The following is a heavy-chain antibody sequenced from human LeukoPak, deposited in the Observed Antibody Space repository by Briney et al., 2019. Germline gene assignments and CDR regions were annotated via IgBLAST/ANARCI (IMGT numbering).Heavy chain of an antibody. CDR2: ISGTGGST. V-gene: IGHV3-23*01. CDR1: GFTFSNYA. J-gene: IGHJ6*03. CDR3: ARTTLFLGSNPYYYYYYMDV. Sequence: GGSLRLSCAASGFTFSNYAMSWVRQAPGRGLEWVSAISGTGGSTFYADSVKGRFTISRDNSKNTLYLQMNSLRSEDTAVYYCARTTLFLGSNPYYYYYYMDVWGKGTTVTVSS. D-gene: IGHD1-1*01.